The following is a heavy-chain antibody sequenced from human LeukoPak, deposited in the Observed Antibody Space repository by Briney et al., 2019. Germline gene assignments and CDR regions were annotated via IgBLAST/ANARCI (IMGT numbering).Heavy chain of an antibody. Sequence: SETLSLTCTVSGYSIRSGYYWGWIRQPPGKGLEWIGSIYHSGSTYYNPSLKSRVTISVDTSKNQFSLKLSSVTAADTAVYYCARATHYYDSRFFDYWGQGTLVTVSS. V-gene: IGHV4-38-2*02. D-gene: IGHD3-22*01. CDR2: IYHSGST. CDR1: GYSIRSGYY. J-gene: IGHJ4*02. CDR3: ARATHYYDSRFFDY.